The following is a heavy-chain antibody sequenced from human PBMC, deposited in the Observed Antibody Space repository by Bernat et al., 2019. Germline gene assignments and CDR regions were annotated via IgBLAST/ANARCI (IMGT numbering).Heavy chain of an antibody. J-gene: IGHJ5*02. CDR3: ARGQGGRSAEGNNWFDP. CDR1: GYTFTNNA. CDR2: INAGNGDT. V-gene: IGHV1-3*01. D-gene: IGHD3-3*01. Sequence: QVQLVQSGAEVKKPGASVKVSCKASGYTFTNNAMHWVRQAPGQRLEWMGWINAGNGDTKYSQKFQGRVTITKDTSAITTYMDLSSLRSEDTAIYYCARGQGGRSAEGNNWFDPWGQGTLVTVSS.